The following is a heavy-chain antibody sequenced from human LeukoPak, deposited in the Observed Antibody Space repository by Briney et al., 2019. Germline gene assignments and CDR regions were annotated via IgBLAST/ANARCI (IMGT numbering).Heavy chain of an antibody. CDR3: ARGPYCDRSNCFSAYFDY. D-gene: IGHD2/OR15-2a*01. Sequence: SETLSLTCTVSDGSISSSYWSWTRQPPGKGLEWIGFIDYSGSTNYNPSLKSRVTMSVDTSKNQFSLKLSSVTAADTADYYCARGPYCDRSNCFSAYFDYWGQGTLVAVSS. CDR2: IDYSGST. V-gene: IGHV4-59*01. CDR1: DGSISSSY. J-gene: IGHJ4*02.